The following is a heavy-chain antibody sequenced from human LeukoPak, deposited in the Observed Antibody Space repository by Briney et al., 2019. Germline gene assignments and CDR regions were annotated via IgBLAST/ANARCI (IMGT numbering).Heavy chain of an antibody. V-gene: IGHV3-21*04. D-gene: IGHD4-11*01. CDR1: GFTFSGYS. J-gene: IGHJ4*02. Sequence: GGSLRLSCEASGFTFSGYSMNWVRQAPGKGLEWVSSISRSSSYIYYAASVKGRVTISRDNANNTLYLEMNSLRAADTAVYYCARAQDTVTNYWGEETLVTVS. CDR3: ARAQDTVTNY. CDR2: ISRSSSYI.